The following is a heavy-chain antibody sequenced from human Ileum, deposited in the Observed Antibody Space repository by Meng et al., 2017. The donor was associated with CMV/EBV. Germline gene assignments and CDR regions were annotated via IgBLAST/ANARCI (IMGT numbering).Heavy chain of an antibody. CDR3: ARQIRRNIGDYFDF. J-gene: IGHJ4*02. D-gene: IGHD1-14*01. CDR1: GGSNSSSDYY. CDR2: VYYSGST. V-gene: IGHV4-39*01. Sequence: GGSNSSSDYYWGWIRQPPGKGLEWIGNVYYSGSTFHNPSLKSRVTMSVDTSKNQFSQKVSSVTAADTAMYYCARQIRRNIGDYFDFWGQGTLVTVSS.